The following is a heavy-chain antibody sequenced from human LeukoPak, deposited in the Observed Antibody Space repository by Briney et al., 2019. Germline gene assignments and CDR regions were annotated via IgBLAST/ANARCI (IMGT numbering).Heavy chain of an antibody. D-gene: IGHD3-22*01. CDR2: ISSSSSYI. CDR1: GFTFSSYS. J-gene: IGHJ3*02. CDR3: ARGLRKWTYYYDSSGYSAFDI. V-gene: IGHV3-21*01. Sequence: PGGSLRLSCAASGFTFSSYSMNWVRQAPGKGLEWVSSISSSSSYIYYADSVEGRFTISRDNAKNSLYLQMNSLRAEDTAVYYCARGLRKWTYYYDSSGYSAFDIWGQGTMVTVSS.